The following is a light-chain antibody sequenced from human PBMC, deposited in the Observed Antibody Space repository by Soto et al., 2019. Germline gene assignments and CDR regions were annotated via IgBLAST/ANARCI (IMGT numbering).Light chain of an antibody. CDR2: EVS. J-gene: IGLJ1*01. CDR3: SSYTSSSTYV. CDR1: SSDGGGYNY. V-gene: IGLV2-14*01. Sequence: QSALTQPASVAGSPGQSITISCTGTSSDGGGYNYVSWYQQHPGKAPKVMIYEVSNRPSGVSTRFSGSKSGNTASLTISGLQAEDEADYDCSSYTSSSTYVFGTGTKGTVL.